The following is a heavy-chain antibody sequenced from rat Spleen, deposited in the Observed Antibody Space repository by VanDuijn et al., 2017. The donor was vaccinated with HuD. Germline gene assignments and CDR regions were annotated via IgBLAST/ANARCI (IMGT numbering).Heavy chain of an antibody. J-gene: IGHJ2*01. CDR2: ISTGGGNT. CDR1: GFTFNDHF. CDR3: TRATTTRFDY. Sequence: EVQLVESGGGLVQPGRSLKLSCAASGFTFNDHFMAWVRQAPTKGLEWVASISTGGGNTYYRDSVKGRFTISRDNAKSTLYLQMNSLRSEDTATYYCTRATTTRFDYWGQGVMVTVSS. D-gene: IGHD1-10*01. V-gene: IGHV5-25*01.